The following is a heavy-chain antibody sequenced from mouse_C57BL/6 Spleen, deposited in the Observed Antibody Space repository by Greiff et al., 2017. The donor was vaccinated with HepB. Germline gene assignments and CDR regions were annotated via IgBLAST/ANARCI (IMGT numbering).Heavy chain of an antibody. J-gene: IGHJ4*01. CDR3: ARRPLWLGYAMDY. CDR1: GYTFTSYW. D-gene: IGHD3-3*01. CDR2: INPSNGGT. V-gene: IGHV1-53*01. Sequence: VKLQQPGTELVKPGASVKLSCKASGYTFTSYWMHWVKQRPGQGLEWIGNINPSNGGTNYNEKFKSKATLTVDKSSSTAYMQLSSLTSEDSAVYYCARRPLWLGYAMDYWGQGTSVTVSS.